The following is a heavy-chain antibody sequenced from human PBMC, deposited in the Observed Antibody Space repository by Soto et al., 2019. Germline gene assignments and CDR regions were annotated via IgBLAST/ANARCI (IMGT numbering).Heavy chain of an antibody. CDR2: ISSSGSTI. J-gene: IGHJ4*02. Sequence: GGSLRLSCAASGFTFSDYYMSWIRQAPGKGLEWVSYISSSGSTIYYADSVKGRFTISRDNAKNSLYLQMNSLRAEDTAVYYCARVHTYYYDSSGYYGPNDYWGQGTLVTVSS. D-gene: IGHD3-22*01. CDR1: GFTFSDYY. V-gene: IGHV3-11*01. CDR3: ARVHTYYYDSSGYYGPNDY.